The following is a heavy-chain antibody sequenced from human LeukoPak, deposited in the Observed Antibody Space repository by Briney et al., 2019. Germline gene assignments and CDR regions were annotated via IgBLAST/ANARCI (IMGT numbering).Heavy chain of an antibody. CDR1: GFTFSTYA. CDR3: ARDRLTTVTTFHFGY. CDR2: IWSDSTNK. D-gene: IGHD4-17*01. Sequence: GRSLRLSCAASGFTFSTYAMHWVRQAPGEGLEWVAVIWSDSTNKYYADSVRGRFTISRDNSKNTLYLQMSSLRAEDTAMYYCARDRLTTVTTFHFGYWGQGTLVTVSS. V-gene: IGHV3-33*01. J-gene: IGHJ4*02.